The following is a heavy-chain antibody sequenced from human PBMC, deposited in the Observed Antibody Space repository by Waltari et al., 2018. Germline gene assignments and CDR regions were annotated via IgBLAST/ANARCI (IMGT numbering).Heavy chain of an antibody. CDR2: INHSGST. D-gene: IGHD5-18*01. J-gene: IGHJ5*02. CDR3: ARQKFVRGYSRKYNWFDP. Sequence: QVQLQQWGAGLLKPSETLSLPCAVYGGSFSGYYWSWIRQPPGKGLEWIGEINHSGSTNYNPSLKSRVTISVDTSKNQFSLKLSSVTAADTAVYYCARQKFVRGYSRKYNWFDPWGQGTLVTVSS. CDR1: GGSFSGYY. V-gene: IGHV4-34*01.